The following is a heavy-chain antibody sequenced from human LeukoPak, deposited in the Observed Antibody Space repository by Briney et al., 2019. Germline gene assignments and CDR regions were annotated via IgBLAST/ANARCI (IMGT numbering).Heavy chain of an antibody. CDR2: ISAYNGNT. CDR3: ASMLNVVVPAATLTGAALDI. J-gene: IGHJ3*02. D-gene: IGHD2-2*01. V-gene: IGHV1-18*01. CDR1: GYTFTIYG. Sequence: ASVTVSFKSSGYTFTIYGISWVRQAPGQGLGWMGWISAYNGNTNYSQKLQGRVTMTTDTSTSTAYMELRSLRSDDTAVYYCASMLNVVVPAATLTGAALDIWGQGTMVTVSS.